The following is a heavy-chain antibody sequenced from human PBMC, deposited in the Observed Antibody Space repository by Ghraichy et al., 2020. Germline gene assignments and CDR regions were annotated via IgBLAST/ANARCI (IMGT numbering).Heavy chain of an antibody. Sequence: GESLNISCAASGFTFSDYYMSWIRQAPGKGLEWVSYISSSSSYTNYADSVKGRFTISRDNAKNSLYLQMNSLRAEDTAVYYCARVKGFIDAFDIWGQGTMVTVSS. CDR2: ISSSSSYT. J-gene: IGHJ3*02. CDR3: ARVKGFIDAFDI. D-gene: IGHD3-10*01. V-gene: IGHV3-11*06. CDR1: GFTFSDYY.